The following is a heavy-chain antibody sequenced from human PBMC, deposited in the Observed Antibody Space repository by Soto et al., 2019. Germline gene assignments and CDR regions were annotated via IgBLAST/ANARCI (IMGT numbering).Heavy chain of an antibody. CDR2: IYYSGST. D-gene: IGHD3-16*01. CDR1: GGSISSYY. Sequence: SETLSLTCTVSGGSISSYYWSWIRQPPGKGLEWIGYIYYSGSTNYNPSLKSRVTISVDTSKNQFSLKLSSVTGADTAVYYCARETDTLEDAFDIWGQGTMVTVSS. CDR3: ARETDTLEDAFDI. J-gene: IGHJ3*02. V-gene: IGHV4-59*01.